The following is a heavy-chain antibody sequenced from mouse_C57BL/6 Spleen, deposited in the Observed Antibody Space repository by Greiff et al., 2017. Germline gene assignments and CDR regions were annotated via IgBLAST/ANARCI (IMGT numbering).Heavy chain of an antibody. Sequence: QVQLKESGPGLVQPSQSLSITCTVSGFSLTSYGVHWVRQSPGKGLEWLGVIWSGGSTDYNAAFISRLSISKDNSKSQVFFKMNSLQADDTAIYYCASSSYGSSPYAMDYWGQGTSVTVSS. J-gene: IGHJ4*01. V-gene: IGHV2-2*01. CDR1: GFSLTSYG. CDR3: ASSSYGSSPYAMDY. D-gene: IGHD1-1*01. CDR2: IWSGGST.